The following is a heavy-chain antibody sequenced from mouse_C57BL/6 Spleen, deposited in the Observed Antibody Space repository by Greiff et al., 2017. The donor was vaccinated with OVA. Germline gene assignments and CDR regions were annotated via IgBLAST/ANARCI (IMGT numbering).Heavy chain of an antibody. CDR1: GYTFTSYW. D-gene: IGHD4-1*02. CDR3: AGSNWDYFDY. J-gene: IGHJ2*01. V-gene: IGHV1-64*01. Sequence: VQLQQPGAELVKPGASVTLSCKASGYTFTSYWMHWVKQRPGQGLEWIGMIHPNSGSTNYNEKFKSKATLTVDKSSSPAYMQLSSLTSEDSAVYYCAGSNWDYFDYWGQGTTLTVSS. CDR2: IHPNSGST.